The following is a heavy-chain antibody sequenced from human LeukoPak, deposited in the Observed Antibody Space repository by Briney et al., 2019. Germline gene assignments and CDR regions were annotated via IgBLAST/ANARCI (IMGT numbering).Heavy chain of an antibody. CDR3: ARRGYYDFWSGYRGFDP. Sequence: SETLSLTCAVYGGSFSGYYWSWIRQPPGKGLEWIGEINHSGSTNYNPSLKSRVTISVDTSKNQFSLKLSSVTAADTAVYYCARRGYYDFWSGYRGFDPWGQGTLVTVSS. CDR2: INHSGST. CDR1: GGSFSGYY. J-gene: IGHJ5*02. D-gene: IGHD3-3*01. V-gene: IGHV4-34*01.